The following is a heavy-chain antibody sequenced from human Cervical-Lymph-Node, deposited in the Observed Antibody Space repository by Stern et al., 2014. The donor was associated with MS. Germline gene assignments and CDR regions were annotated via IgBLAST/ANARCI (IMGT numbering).Heavy chain of an antibody. Sequence: QMQLVQSGSELKKPGASVTVSCQASGYTFTKYLIHWVRQAPGQGLEWMGWINSNTGAPMSARDFEGLCVFSLDPSVTTAYLQISRLKSEDTAVYYCARDMSDFWSDYGHNWFDPWGQGTLVTVSS. J-gene: IGHJ5*02. CDR3: ARDMSDFWSDYGHNWFDP. CDR2: INSNTGAP. V-gene: IGHV7-4-1*02. D-gene: IGHD3-3*01. CDR1: GYTFTKYL.